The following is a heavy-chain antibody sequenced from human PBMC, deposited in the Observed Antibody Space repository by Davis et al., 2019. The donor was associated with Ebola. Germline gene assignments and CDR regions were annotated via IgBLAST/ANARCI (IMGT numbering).Heavy chain of an antibody. J-gene: IGHJ4*02. Sequence: SETLSLTCAVYGGSFSGYYWSWIRQPPGKGLEWIGYIYYSGSTNYNPSLKSRVTISVDTSKNQFSLKLSSVSAADTAVYYCARGPLGDYWGQGTLVIVSS. CDR2: IYYSGST. CDR3: ARGPLGDY. CDR1: GGSFSGYY. V-gene: IGHV4-59*01. D-gene: IGHD7-27*01.